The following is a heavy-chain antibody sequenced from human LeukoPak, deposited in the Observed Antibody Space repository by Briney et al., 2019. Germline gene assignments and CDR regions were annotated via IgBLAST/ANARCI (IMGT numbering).Heavy chain of an antibody. D-gene: IGHD3-10*01. V-gene: IGHV1-2*02. CDR1: GFTFSSYA. CDR2: INPNSGGT. CDR3: ARSLGRYYYGSGSPADSLCY. J-gene: IGHJ4*02. Sequence: GGSLRLSCAASGFTFSSYAMHWVRQAPGQGLEWMGWINPNSGGTNYAQKFQGRVTMTRDTSISTAYMELSRLRSDDTAVYYCARSLGRYYYGSGSPADSLCYWGQGTLVTVSS.